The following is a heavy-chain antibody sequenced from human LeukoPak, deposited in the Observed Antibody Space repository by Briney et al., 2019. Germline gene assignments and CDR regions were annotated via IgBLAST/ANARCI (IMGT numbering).Heavy chain of an antibody. CDR2: IYTSGST. J-gene: IGHJ4*02. V-gene: IGHV4-61*02. CDR3: ARDSALVGATLFDY. Sequence: SETLSLTCTVSGGSISSGSYYWSWIRQPAGKGLEWIGRIYTSGSTNYNPSLKSRVTISVDTSKNQFSLKLSSVTAADTAVYYCARDSALVGATLFDYWGQGTLVTVSS. CDR1: GGSISSGSYY. D-gene: IGHD1-26*01.